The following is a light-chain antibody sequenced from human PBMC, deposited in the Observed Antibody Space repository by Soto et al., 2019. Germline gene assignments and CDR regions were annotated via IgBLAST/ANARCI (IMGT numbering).Light chain of an antibody. J-gene: IGLJ2*01. Sequence: QPVLTQSSSASASLGPSVKLTCTLSSGHSSYIIAWHHQQPGKAPRYLMKLEGSGSYTKGSGVPDRFSGSSSGADRYLTICNLQFEDEANYYCETWDSNTRVFGGGTKLTVL. CDR3: ETWDSNTRV. CDR2: LEGSGSY. CDR1: SGHSSYI. V-gene: IGLV4-60*02.